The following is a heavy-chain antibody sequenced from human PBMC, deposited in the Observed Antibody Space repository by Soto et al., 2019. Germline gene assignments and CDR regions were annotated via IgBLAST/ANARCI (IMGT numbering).Heavy chain of an antibody. Sequence: EVQLMESGGGLVQPGGSLRLSCAASGFTFSSYAMSWVRQAPGKGLEWVSVITGSGSTTYYADSVKGRFTISRDNSKNTVSLQMNSLRAEDTAVYYCARRGGALGYWGQGTLVTVSS. V-gene: IGHV3-23*01. CDR1: GFTFSSYA. CDR3: ARRGGALGY. J-gene: IGHJ4*02. D-gene: IGHD3-16*01. CDR2: ITGSGSTT.